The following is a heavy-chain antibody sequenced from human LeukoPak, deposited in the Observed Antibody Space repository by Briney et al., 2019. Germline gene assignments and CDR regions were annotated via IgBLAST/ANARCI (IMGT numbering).Heavy chain of an antibody. CDR1: GFTFSSYG. D-gene: IGHD1-26*01. CDR2: ISYDGSNK. Sequence: GGSLRLSCAASGFTFSSYGMHWVRQAPGKGLEWVAVISYDGSNKYYADSVKGRFTISRDNSKNTLYLQMNSLRAEDTAVYYRAKGGSYGKDAFDIWGQGTMVTVSS. CDR3: AKGGSYGKDAFDI. V-gene: IGHV3-30*18. J-gene: IGHJ3*02.